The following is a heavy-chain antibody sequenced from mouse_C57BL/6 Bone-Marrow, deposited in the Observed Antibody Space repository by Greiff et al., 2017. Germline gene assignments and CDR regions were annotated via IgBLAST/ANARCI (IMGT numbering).Heavy chain of an antibody. V-gene: IGHV1-82*01. CDR3: ARPRFAY. Sequence: VQLQQSGPELVKPGASVKISCKASGYAFRSSWMNWVKQRPGKGLEWIGRIYPGDGATNYNGKFKGKATLTADKSSSTAYMQLSSLTSEDSAVYFCARPRFAYWGQGTLVTVSA. CDR1: GYAFRSSW. CDR2: IYPGDGAT. J-gene: IGHJ3*01.